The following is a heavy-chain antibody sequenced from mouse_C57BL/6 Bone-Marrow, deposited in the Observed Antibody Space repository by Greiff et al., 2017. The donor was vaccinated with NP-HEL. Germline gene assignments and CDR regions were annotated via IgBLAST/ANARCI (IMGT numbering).Heavy chain of an antibody. CDR3: AQYYYGSSSYAMDY. D-gene: IGHD1-1*01. J-gene: IGHJ4*01. CDR1: GYTFTSYW. CDR2: IYPGSGST. Sequence: QVQLQQPGAELVKPGASVKMSCKASGYTFTSYWITWVKQRPGQGLEWIGDIYPGSGSTNYNEKFKSKATLTVDTSSSTAYMQLSILSSDDSAVYYCAQYYYGSSSYAMDYWGQGTSVTVSS. V-gene: IGHV1-55*01.